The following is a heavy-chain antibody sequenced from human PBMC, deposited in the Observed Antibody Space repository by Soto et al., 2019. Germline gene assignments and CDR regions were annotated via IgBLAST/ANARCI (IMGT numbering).Heavy chain of an antibody. CDR1: GFTFSSYG. D-gene: IGHD6-6*01. J-gene: IGHJ4*02. Sequence: GGSLRLSCAASGFTFSSYGMHWVRQAPGKGLEWVAVISYDGSNKYYADSVKGRFTISRDNSKNTLYLQMNSLRAEDTAVDYCANGMWEYSSPYFDYWGQGTLVTVSS. CDR3: ANGMWEYSSPYFDY. CDR2: ISYDGSNK. V-gene: IGHV3-30*18.